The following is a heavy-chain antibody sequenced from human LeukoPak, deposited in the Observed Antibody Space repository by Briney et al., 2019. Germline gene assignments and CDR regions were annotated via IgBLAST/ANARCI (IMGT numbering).Heavy chain of an antibody. CDR1: GGSFSGYY. V-gene: IGHV4-34*01. D-gene: IGHD3-10*01. CDR2: INHSGST. CDR3: ARLGYGSYLYFDY. Sequence: PSETLSLTCAVYGGSFSGYYWSWIRQPPGKGLEWIGEINHSGSTNYNPSLKSRVTISVDTSKNQFSLKLSSVTAADTAVYYCARLGYGSYLYFDYWGQGTLVTVSS. J-gene: IGHJ4*02.